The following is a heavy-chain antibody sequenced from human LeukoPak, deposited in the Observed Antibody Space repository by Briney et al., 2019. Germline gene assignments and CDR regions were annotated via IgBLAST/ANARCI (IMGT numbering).Heavy chain of an antibody. J-gene: IGHJ4*02. CDR1: GYTLTSYY. D-gene: IGHD5-18*01. V-gene: IGHV1-46*01. Sequence: ASVKVSCKASGYTLTSYYMHWVRQAPGQGLEWMGIINPSGGSTSYAQKFQGRVTMTRDTSTSTVYMELSSLRSEDTAVYYCARAFPPRGYSYDVIDYWGQGTLVTVSS. CDR2: INPSGGST. CDR3: ARAFPPRGYSYDVIDY.